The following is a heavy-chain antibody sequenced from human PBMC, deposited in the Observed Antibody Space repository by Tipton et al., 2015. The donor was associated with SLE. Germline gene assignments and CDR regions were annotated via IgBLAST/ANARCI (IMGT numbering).Heavy chain of an antibody. J-gene: IGHJ4*02. CDR1: GGSISSYY. Sequence: LRLSCTVSGGSISSYYWSWIRQPPGKRLEWIGYIYTSGSTNYNPSLKSRVTISVDTSKNQFSLKLSSVTAADTAVYYCARQWQQLPTLFDYWGQGTLVTVSP. CDR3: ARQWQQLPTLFDY. V-gene: IGHV4-4*09. CDR2: IYTSGST. D-gene: IGHD6-13*01.